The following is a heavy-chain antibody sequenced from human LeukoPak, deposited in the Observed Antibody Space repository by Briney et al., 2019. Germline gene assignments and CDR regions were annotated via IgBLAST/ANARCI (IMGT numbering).Heavy chain of an antibody. CDR1: GGSFSGYY. CDR2: INHSGST. Sequence: PSETLSLTCAVYGGSFSGYYWSWIRQPPGKGLGWIGEINHSGSTNYNPSLKSRVTISVDTSKNQFSLKLSSVTAADTAVYYCAREQDNWFDPWGQGTLVTVSS. V-gene: IGHV4-34*01. J-gene: IGHJ5*02. CDR3: AREQDNWFDP.